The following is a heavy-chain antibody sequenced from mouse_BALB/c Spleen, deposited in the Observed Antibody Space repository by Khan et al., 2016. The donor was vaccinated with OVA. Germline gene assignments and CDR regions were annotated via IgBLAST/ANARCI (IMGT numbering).Heavy chain of an antibody. CDR2: INPSNGYT. CDR3: VRDGSYHRNDGWFAY. CDR1: GYTFTSYT. Sequence: VQLQQSGAELARPGASVKMSCKASGYTFTSYTIHWIKLRPGQGLEWIGYINPSNGYTNYNQKFKEKATLTADKSSTTAYMELSSLTSGDSALYNCVRDGSYHRNDGWFAYWGQGTLVTVSA. J-gene: IGHJ3*01. D-gene: IGHD2-14*01. V-gene: IGHV1-4*01.